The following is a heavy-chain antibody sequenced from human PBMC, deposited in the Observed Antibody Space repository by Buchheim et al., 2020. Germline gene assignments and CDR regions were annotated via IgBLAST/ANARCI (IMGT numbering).Heavy chain of an antibody. CDR2: IYYSGST. V-gene: IGHV4-39*01. D-gene: IGHD6-13*01. Sequence: QLQLQESGPGLVKPSETLSLTCTVSGGSISSSSYYWGWIRQPPGKGLEWIGSIYYSGSTYYNPSLKSRVTISVDTSKNQFSLKLSSVTAADTAVYYCARHRQQLVWDLNWFDPWGQGTL. J-gene: IGHJ5*02. CDR3: ARHRQQLVWDLNWFDP. CDR1: GGSISSSSYY.